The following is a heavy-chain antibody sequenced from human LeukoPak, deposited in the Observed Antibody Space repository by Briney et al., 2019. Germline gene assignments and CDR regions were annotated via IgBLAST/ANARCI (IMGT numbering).Heavy chain of an antibody. J-gene: IGHJ5*02. CDR2: ISAYNGNT. CDR3: TGDERRGTYGHWFDP. CDR1: GYTFTSYG. D-gene: IGHD3-16*01. V-gene: IGHV1-18*01. Sequence: GASVKVSCKASGYTFTSYGISWVRQAPGQGLEWMGWISAYNGNTNYAQKLQGRVTMTTDTSTSTAYMELRSLRSDDTAVYYCTGDERRGTYGHWFDPWGQGTLVTVSS.